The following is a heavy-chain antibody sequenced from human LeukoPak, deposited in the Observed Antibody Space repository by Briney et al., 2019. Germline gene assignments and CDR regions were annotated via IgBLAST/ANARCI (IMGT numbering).Heavy chain of an antibody. CDR3: ARGTPYGDGYAL. CDR2: IYYSGGT. D-gene: IGHD5-24*01. V-gene: IGHV4-59*01. J-gene: IGHJ4*02. Sequence: PSETLSLTCTVSGGSISSYYWSWVRQPPGKGLEWIGYIYYSGGTNYNPSLKGRFTISVDTSKNQFSLKLSSVTAADTDVYYCARGTPYGDGYALWGQGTLVTVSS. CDR1: GGSISSYY.